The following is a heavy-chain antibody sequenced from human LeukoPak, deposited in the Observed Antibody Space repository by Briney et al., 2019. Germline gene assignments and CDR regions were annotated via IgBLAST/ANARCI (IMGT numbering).Heavy chain of an antibody. D-gene: IGHD2-2*01. Sequence: SETLSLTCTVSGGSISSGGFHWSWIRQHPGEGMEWIGHIYYSGSTYYNPSLKSRVTISVDTSKNQFSVRLSAVTAADTAVYYCARVFPFCSRTSRYGFDPWGQGTLVTVSS. J-gene: IGHJ5*02. CDR2: IYYSGST. CDR3: ARVFPFCSRTSRYGFDP. CDR1: GGSISSGGFH. V-gene: IGHV4-31*03.